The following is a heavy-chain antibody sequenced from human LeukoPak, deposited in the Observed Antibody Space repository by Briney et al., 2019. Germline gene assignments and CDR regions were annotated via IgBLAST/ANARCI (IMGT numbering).Heavy chain of an antibody. CDR1: GYTFTGYY. D-gene: IGHD3-3*01. Sequence: ASVKVSCEASGYTFTGYYMHWVRQAPGQGLEWMGRINPNSGGTNYAQKFQGRVTMTRDTSISTAYMELSRLRSDDTAVYYCARDLEPERTYYDFWSGYYMGYWGQGTLVTVSS. CDR2: INPNSGGT. J-gene: IGHJ4*02. CDR3: ARDLEPERTYYDFWSGYYMGY. V-gene: IGHV1-2*06.